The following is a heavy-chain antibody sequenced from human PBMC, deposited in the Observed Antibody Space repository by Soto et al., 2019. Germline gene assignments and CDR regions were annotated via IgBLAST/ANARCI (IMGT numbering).Heavy chain of an antibody. J-gene: IGHJ5*02. CDR2: IHSSGTT. Sequence: SETLSLTCTVSGGSINNYFWSWIRQPPGKGLEWIGYIHSSGTTNYNPSLKSRVTISVDTSKNQFSLNLSSVTAADTAMYYCARAGVATIYPGNNWFDPWGQGTLVTVSS. D-gene: IGHD5-12*01. CDR3: ARAGVATIYPGNNWFDP. V-gene: IGHV4-59*08. CDR1: GGSINNYF.